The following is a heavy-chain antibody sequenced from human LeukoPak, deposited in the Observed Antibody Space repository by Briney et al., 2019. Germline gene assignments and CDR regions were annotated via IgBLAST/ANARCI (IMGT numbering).Heavy chain of an antibody. J-gene: IGHJ4*02. CDR2: ISSNGGST. V-gene: IGHV3-64*01. CDR1: GFTFSNYE. D-gene: IGHD6-13*01. Sequence: PGGSLRLSCAASGFTFSNYEMHWVRQAPGKGLEYVSAISSNGGSTYYANSVKGRFTISRDNSKNTLYLQMGSLRAEDMAVYYCARAPAAAGTFDYWGQGTLVTVSS. CDR3: ARAPAAAGTFDY.